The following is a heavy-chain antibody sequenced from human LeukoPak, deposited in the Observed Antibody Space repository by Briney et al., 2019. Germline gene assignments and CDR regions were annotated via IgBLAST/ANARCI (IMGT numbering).Heavy chain of an antibody. V-gene: IGHV3-21*01. Sequence: PGGSLRLSCAASGFSFTSYTMIWLRQAPGRGLEWVSSISSSSSNIFYADSVKGRFTISRDNAKNSLYLQMNSLRAEDTALYYCARDSDHYDSSGYFLGIMEGPYWGQGTLVTVSS. J-gene: IGHJ4*02. CDR2: ISSSSSNI. CDR3: ARDSDHYDSSGYFLGIMEGPY. CDR1: GFSFTSYT. D-gene: IGHD3-22*01.